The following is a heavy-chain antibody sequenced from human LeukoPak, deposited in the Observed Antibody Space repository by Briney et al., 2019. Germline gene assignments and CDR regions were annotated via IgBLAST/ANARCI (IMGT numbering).Heavy chain of an antibody. CDR1: AFTFSDYQ. J-gene: IGHJ6*02. V-gene: IGHV3-11*01. CDR2: ISSSGTVT. Sequence: ARGSLRLSCAASAFTFSDYQMNWVRQAPGKGLEWVSYISSSGTVTYYAASVKGRFTISRHNAKNSLYLQMNSLRAEGTAVYYCARGRYYCGSWYMDVWGQGTTVTVSS. CDR3: ARGRYYCGSWYMDV. D-gene: IGHD3-10*01.